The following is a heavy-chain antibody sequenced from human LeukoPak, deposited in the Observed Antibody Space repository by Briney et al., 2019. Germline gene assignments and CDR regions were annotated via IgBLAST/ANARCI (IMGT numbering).Heavy chain of an antibody. CDR2: IIPIFGTA. V-gene: IGHV1-69*13. Sequence: AASVKVSCKASGGTFSSYAISWVRQAPGQGLEWMGGIIPIFGTANYAQKFQGRVTITADESTSTAYMELSSLRSEDTAVYYCARDVCGGDCFFDYWGQGTLVTVSS. D-gene: IGHD2-21*02. CDR3: ARDVCGGDCFFDY. J-gene: IGHJ4*02. CDR1: GGTFSSYA.